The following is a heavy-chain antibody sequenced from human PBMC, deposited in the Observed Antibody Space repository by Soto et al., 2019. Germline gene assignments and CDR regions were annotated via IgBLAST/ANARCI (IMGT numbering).Heavy chain of an antibody. D-gene: IGHD5-12*01. CDR2: ISSSSSYI. CDR3: ARDRVATLTSFDY. J-gene: IGHJ4*02. V-gene: IGHV3-21*02. CDR1: GFTFSTYT. Sequence: EVQLVESGGGLVKPGGSLRLSCAASGFTFSTYTMNWVRQAPGKGLEWVSSISSSSSYIYYADSVKGRFTISRDNAKNSLYLQMNSLRAEDMAVYYCARDRVATLTSFDYWGQGTLVTVSS.